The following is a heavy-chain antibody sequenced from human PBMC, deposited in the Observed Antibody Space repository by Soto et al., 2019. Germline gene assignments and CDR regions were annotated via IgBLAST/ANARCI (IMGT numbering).Heavy chain of an antibody. CDR3: ASWAQGFWIGYYIYYGMDV. Sequence: PSETLSLTCAVYGGSFSGYYWSWIRQPPGKGLEWIGEINHSGSTNYNPSLKSRVTISVDTSKNQFSLKLSSVTAADTAVYYCASWAQGFWIGYYIYYGMDVWAKGPRSPSP. D-gene: IGHD3-3*01. J-gene: IGHJ6*02. CDR1: GGSFSGYY. CDR2: INHSGST. V-gene: IGHV4-34*01.